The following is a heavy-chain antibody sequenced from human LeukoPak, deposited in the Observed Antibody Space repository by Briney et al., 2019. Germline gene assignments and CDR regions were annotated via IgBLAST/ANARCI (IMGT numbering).Heavy chain of an antibody. CDR3: ARRSRDTPIYFFDY. J-gene: IGHJ4*02. Sequence: GGSLRLSCAASGFTFSDYYMSWIRQAPGKGLEWVSYISSSGSTIYYADSVKGRFTISRDNAKNSLYLQMNSLRAEDTAVYYCARRSRDTPIYFFDYWGQGNLVTVSS. V-gene: IGHV3-11*04. D-gene: IGHD5-24*01. CDR1: GFTFSDYY. CDR2: ISSSGSTI.